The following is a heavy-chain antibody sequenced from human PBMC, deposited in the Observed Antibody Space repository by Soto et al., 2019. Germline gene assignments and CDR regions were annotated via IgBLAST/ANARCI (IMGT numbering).Heavy chain of an antibody. Sequence: QVQLVQSGAEVKKPGSSVKVSCKASGGTFSSYAISWVRQAPGQGLEWMGGIIPIFGTANYAQKFQGRVTITADESTSTAYMELSSLRSEDTAVYYGAREGYSTGPTEYYFDYWGQGTLVTVSS. CDR1: GGTFSSYA. V-gene: IGHV1-69*01. D-gene: IGHD6-25*01. CDR3: AREGYSTGPTEYYFDY. J-gene: IGHJ4*02. CDR2: IIPIFGTA.